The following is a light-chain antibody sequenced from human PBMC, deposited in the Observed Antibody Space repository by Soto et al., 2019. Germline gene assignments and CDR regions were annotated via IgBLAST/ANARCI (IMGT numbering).Light chain of an antibody. V-gene: IGKV3-15*01. Sequence: TVLTQSPATLSVSPGERASLSCRASQSVSINLAWYQQKPGQAPRLLIYGASTRATGIPARFSGSGSGTEFTFTINSLQSEDFAVYYCQEYDNWPPEGTFGQGTKVEVK. J-gene: IGKJ1*01. CDR1: QSVSIN. CDR3: QEYDNWPPEGT. CDR2: GAS.